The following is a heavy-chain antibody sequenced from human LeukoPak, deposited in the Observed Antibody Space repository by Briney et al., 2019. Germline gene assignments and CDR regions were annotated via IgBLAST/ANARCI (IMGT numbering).Heavy chain of an antibody. J-gene: IGHJ4*02. CDR2: IVVGSGNT. D-gene: IGHD3-22*01. Sequence: GTSVKVSCKASGFTLTSSAMQWVRQARGQRLEWIGWIVVGSGNTNYAQKFQERVTITRDMSTSTAYMELSSLRSEDTAVYYCAAGTSSGSSPYFDYWGQGTLVTVSS. CDR3: AAGTSSGSSPYFDY. V-gene: IGHV1-58*02. CDR1: GFTLTSSA.